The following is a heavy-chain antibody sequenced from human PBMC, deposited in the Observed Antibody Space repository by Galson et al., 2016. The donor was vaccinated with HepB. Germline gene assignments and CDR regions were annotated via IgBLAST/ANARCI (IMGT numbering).Heavy chain of an antibody. CDR2: ISGSGDST. CDR1: GFTFSSYA. Sequence: SLRLSCAASGFTFSSYAMSWVRQAPGKGLEWVSAISGSGDSTYYADSVKGRFAISRDKSKNTLYLQMNSLRAEDTAVYYCAKDLNSLVYGDYFDYWGQGTLVTVSS. CDR3: AKDLNSLVYGDYFDY. V-gene: IGHV3-23*01. D-gene: IGHD2-8*01. J-gene: IGHJ4*02.